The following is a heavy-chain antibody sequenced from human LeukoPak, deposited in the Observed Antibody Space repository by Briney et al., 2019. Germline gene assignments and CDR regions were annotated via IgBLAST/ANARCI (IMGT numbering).Heavy chain of an antibody. CDR2: IYYSGST. D-gene: IGHD6-13*01. Sequence: KPSETLSLTCTVSGGSISSYYWSWIRQPPGKGLEWIGYIYYSGSTNYNPSLKSRVTISVDTSKNQFSLKLSSVTAADTAVYYCATDRGIGRGYYYYGMDVWGQGTTVTVSS. CDR1: GGSISSYY. CDR3: ATDRGIGRGYYYYGMDV. J-gene: IGHJ6*02. V-gene: IGHV4-59*12.